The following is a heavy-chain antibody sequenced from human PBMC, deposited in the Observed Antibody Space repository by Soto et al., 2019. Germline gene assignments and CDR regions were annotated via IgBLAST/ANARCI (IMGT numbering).Heavy chain of an antibody. V-gene: IGHV1-69*02. CDR3: ARMVVAATLNWFDP. CDR1: GGTFSSYT. D-gene: IGHD2-15*01. Sequence: QVQLVQSGAEVKKPGSSVKVSCKASGGTFSSYTISWVRQAPGQGLEWMGRIIPILGMANYAQKFQGRVTITADKSTSTAYMELSSLRSEDTAVYYCARMVVAATLNWFDPWGQGTLVTVSS. J-gene: IGHJ5*02. CDR2: IIPILGMA.